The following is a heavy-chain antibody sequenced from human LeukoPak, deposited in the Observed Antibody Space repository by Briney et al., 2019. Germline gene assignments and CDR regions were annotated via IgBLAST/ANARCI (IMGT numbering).Heavy chain of an antibody. CDR1: GDSISSYY. CDR3: ARILRYPFYMDV. D-gene: IGHD3-9*01. Sequence: SETLSLTCTVSGDSISSYYWSWIRQPPGKGLEWIGYIYTRGSTNYNHSLRSRVTISVDTSKNQLSLKLSSVTAADTAVYYCARILRYPFYMDVWGKGTTVTVSS. J-gene: IGHJ6*03. V-gene: IGHV4-4*09. CDR2: IYTRGST.